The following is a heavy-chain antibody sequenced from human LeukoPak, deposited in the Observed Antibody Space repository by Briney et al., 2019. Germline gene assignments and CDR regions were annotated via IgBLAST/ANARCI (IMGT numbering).Heavy chain of an antibody. CDR1: GFTFSSYS. CDR2: ISSSSSYI. J-gene: IGHJ4*02. D-gene: IGHD3-9*01. CDR3: AREVTYYDILTGYSPIYFVY. V-gene: IGHV3-21*01. Sequence: GGSLRLSCAASGFTFSSYSMNWVRQAPGKGLEWVSSISSSSSYIYYADSVKGRFTISRDNAKNSLYLQMNSLRAEDTAVYYCAREVTYYDILTGYSPIYFVYWGQGTLVTVSS.